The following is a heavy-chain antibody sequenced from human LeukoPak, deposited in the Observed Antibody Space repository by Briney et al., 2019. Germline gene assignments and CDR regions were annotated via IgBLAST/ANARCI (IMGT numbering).Heavy chain of an antibody. CDR1: GFTFSDYY. CDR3: ARVGYYGFWSGYQDDDAFDI. Sequence: GGSLRLSCAASGFTFSDYYMSWIRQAPGKGLEWVSYISSSGSTIYYADSVKGRFTISRDNAKNSLYLQMNSLRAEDTAVYYCARVGYYGFWSGYQDDDAFDIWGQGTMVTVSS. D-gene: IGHD3-3*01. V-gene: IGHV3-11*01. J-gene: IGHJ3*02. CDR2: ISSSGSTI.